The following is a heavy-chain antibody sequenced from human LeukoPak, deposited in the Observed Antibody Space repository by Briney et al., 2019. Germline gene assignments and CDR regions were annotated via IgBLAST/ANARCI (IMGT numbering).Heavy chain of an antibody. CDR3: AKDLGGYNYGWSFDY. CDR1: GFTLSSYA. D-gene: IGHD5-18*01. CDR2: TSGSGGST. Sequence: GGSLRLSCEASGFTLSSYAMSWVRQAPGKVLEWVSATSGSGGSTYYADSVKGRFTISRDNSKNTLYGQMNSVRSEDRAVYYCAKDLGGYNYGWSFDYWGQGALVTVSS. J-gene: IGHJ4*02. V-gene: IGHV3-23*01.